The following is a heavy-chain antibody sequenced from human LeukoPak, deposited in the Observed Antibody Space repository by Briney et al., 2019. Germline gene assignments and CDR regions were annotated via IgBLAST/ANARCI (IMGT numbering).Heavy chain of an antibody. Sequence: GGSLRLSCAASGFTFSSYEMSWVRQAPGKGLVWVSRINSDGSSTSYADSVKGRFTISRDNAKNTLYLQMNSLRAEDTAVYYCASSGVDFWSGYYTGDYFDYWGQGTLVTVSS. CDR1: GFTFSSYE. D-gene: IGHD3-3*01. J-gene: IGHJ4*02. CDR2: INSDGSST. V-gene: IGHV3-74*01. CDR3: ASSGVDFWSGYYTGDYFDY.